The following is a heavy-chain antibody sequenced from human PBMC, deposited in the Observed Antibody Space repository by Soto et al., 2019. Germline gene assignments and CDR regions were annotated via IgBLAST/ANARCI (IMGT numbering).Heavy chain of an antibody. CDR3: AKVSRRGSAIDYDY. J-gene: IGHJ4*02. CDR1: GYIFSTYD. D-gene: IGHD3-10*01. CDR2: MNPTTGDT. V-gene: IGHV1-8*01. Sequence: QVQLVQSGAEVKKPGASVKVSCKASGYIFSTYDINWVRQAAGQGLEWMGWMNPTTGDTGYALKCQGRVAMTRDTSITTAYMELYSLQSDDTAVYYCAKVSRRGSAIDYDYWGQGTLVTVS.